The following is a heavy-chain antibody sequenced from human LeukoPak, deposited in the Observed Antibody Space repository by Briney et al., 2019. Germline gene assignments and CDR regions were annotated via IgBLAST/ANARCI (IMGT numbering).Heavy chain of an antibody. V-gene: IGHV3-23*01. J-gene: IGHJ6*03. CDR3: AKSDCSGGSCYPLYYYMDV. Sequence: GGPLRLSCAASGFTFSSYAMSWVRQAPGKGLEWVSALSCSGGSTYYADSVKGRFTIYRDNSKNTLYLQMNSLRAEDTAVYYCAKSDCSGGSCYPLYYYMDVWGKGTTVTVSS. CDR2: LSCSGGST. D-gene: IGHD2-15*01. CDR1: GFTFSSYA.